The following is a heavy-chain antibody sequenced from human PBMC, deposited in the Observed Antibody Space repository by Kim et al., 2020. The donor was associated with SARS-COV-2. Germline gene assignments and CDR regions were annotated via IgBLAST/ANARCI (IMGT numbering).Heavy chain of an antibody. D-gene: IGHD6-25*01. Sequence: GGSLRLSCQASGFTFNNHALSWVRQAPEKGLEWVAGISGSGNTIEYGASVKGRFTLSRDNSKNTVSLQMNSLRVEDTAVYFCAKDVMLGSGQYTALDIWGQGTMVTVSS. CDR3: AKDVMLGSGQYTALDI. J-gene: IGHJ3*02. CDR2: ISGSGNTI. CDR1: GFTFNNHA. V-gene: IGHV3-23*01.